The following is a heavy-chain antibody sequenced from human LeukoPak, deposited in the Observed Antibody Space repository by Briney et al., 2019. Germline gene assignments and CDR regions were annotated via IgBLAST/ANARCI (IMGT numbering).Heavy chain of an antibody. D-gene: IGHD2-21*01. V-gene: IGHV3-21*01. Sequence: GGSLRLSCAASGFTFSSYSMNWVRQAPGKGLEWVSSISSSSSYIYYADSVKGRFTISRDNAKNSLYLQMNSLRAEDTAVYYCAREKNSPIPAGMDVWGQGTTVTVSS. J-gene: IGHJ6*02. CDR1: GFTFSSYS. CDR3: AREKNSPIPAGMDV. CDR2: ISSSSSYI.